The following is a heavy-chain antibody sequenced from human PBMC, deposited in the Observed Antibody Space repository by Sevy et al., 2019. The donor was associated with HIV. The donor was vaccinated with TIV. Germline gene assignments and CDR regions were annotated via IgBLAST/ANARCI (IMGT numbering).Heavy chain of an antibody. D-gene: IGHD3-16*01. CDR2: IKSKSDGGTT. Sequence: GGSLRLSCAASGFTFNNVWMSWVHQAPGKGLEWVAHIKSKSDGGTTDYAAPVRGRFTISRDDSKNTLYLQTNSLKTEDTAVYYWTTGGSLFQHWGQGTLVTVSS. CDR1: GFTFNNVW. CDR3: TTGGSLFQH. V-gene: IGHV3-15*01. J-gene: IGHJ1*01.